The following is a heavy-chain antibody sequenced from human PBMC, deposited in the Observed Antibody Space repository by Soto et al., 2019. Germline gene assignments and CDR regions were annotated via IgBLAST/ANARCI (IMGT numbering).Heavy chain of an antibody. D-gene: IGHD6-19*01. CDR2: IIPIFGTT. CDR1: GGTFSSYP. Sequence: QVQLVQSGAEVKKPGSSVKVSCKASGGTFSSYPLSWVRQAPGQGLEWKGGIIPIFGTTKYAQKFQGRVTIIAVESTTTAYMELSSLRSEDTAVYYCAMIDYSSGSDYWGKGPLVTVSS. CDR3: AMIDYSSGSDY. J-gene: IGHJ4*02. V-gene: IGHV1-69*19.